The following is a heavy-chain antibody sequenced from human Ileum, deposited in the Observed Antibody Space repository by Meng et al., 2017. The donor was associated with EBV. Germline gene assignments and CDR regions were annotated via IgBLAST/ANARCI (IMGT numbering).Heavy chain of an antibody. D-gene: IGHD2-2*01. Sequence: QWQVLRWGRWLAKAAGSLAVTCARSGLSGSCGSWVWGWWRQPPGKWLVWLGSIYYSESTDYNQSRKSRVTISVDTFKNQFSLKLGAVTAADTAVYYCARCIVVVPAAIYYWGQGTLVTVSS. CDR1: GLSGSCGSWV. J-gene: IGHJ4*02. CDR3: ARCIVVVPAAIYY. CDR2: IYYSEST. V-gene: IGHV4-39*01.